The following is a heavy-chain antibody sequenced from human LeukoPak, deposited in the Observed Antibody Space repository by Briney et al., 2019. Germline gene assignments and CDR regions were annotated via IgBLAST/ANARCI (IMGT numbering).Heavy chain of an antibody. Sequence: PGGSLRLSCAASEVTFRNYAVHWVRQAPGKGLQWVAVISYDGNTIHYAVSVKGRFIISRDTSKNTLYLQMNSLRAEDTAVYYCARSGGLQKFDYWGQGTLVTVSS. V-gene: IGHV3-30-3*01. J-gene: IGHJ4*02. D-gene: IGHD4-11*01. CDR1: EVTFRNYA. CDR3: ARSGGLQKFDY. CDR2: ISYDGNTI.